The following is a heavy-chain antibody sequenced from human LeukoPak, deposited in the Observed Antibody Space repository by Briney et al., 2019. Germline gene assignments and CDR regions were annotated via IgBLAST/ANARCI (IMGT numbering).Heavy chain of an antibody. CDR2: ISGSGAST. CDR1: GFTFSSYA. V-gene: IGHV3-23*01. Sequence: PGGSLRLSCAASGFTFSSYAMSWVRQAPGKGLEWVSGISGSGASTYYAVSVRGRFTISRDNSKNTLYLQMNSLRAEDTAVYYCANDGSGRRSFDPWGQGTLVTVSS. D-gene: IGHD3-10*01. J-gene: IGHJ5*02. CDR3: ANDGSGRRSFDP.